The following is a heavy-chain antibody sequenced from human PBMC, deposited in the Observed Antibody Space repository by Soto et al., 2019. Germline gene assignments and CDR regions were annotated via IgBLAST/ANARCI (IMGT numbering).Heavy chain of an antibody. J-gene: IGHJ4*02. Sequence: GGSLRLSCTASGFTLGDYAMSWFRQAPGKGLEWVGFIRSKAYGGTTEYAASVKGRFTISRDDSKSIAYLQMNSLKTEDTAVYYCTRGSDCSGGSCYPDYWGQGTLVTVS. CDR1: GFTLGDYA. V-gene: IGHV3-49*03. CDR2: IRSKAYGGTT. D-gene: IGHD2-15*01. CDR3: TRGSDCSGGSCYPDY.